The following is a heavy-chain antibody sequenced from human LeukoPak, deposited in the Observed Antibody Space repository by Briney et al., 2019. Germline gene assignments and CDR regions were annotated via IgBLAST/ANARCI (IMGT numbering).Heavy chain of an antibody. CDR3: ARVDNYYDSSGYYLGY. CDR2: INPSGGST. V-gene: IGHV1-46*01. J-gene: IGHJ4*02. Sequence: GASVKVSCKASGYTFTSYYMHWVRQAPGQGLEWMGIINPSGGSTSYAQKFQGRVTMTRDTSTSTVYMELSSLRSEDTAVYYCARVDNYYDSSGYYLGYWGQGTLVTVSS. CDR1: GYTFTSYY. D-gene: IGHD3-22*01.